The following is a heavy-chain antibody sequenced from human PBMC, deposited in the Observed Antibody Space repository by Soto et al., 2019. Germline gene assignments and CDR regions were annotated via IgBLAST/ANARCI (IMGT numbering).Heavy chain of an antibody. D-gene: IGHD6-13*01. CDR2: ISWNSGSI. CDR3: AKDGFNSTRGYYYYYMDV. Sequence: GGSLRLSCAASGFTFDDYAMHWVRQAPGKGLEWVSGISWNSGSIGYADSVKGRFTISRDNAKNSLYLQMNSLRAEDTALYYCAKDGFNSTRGYYYYYMDVWGKGTTVTVSS. V-gene: IGHV3-9*01. J-gene: IGHJ6*03. CDR1: GFTFDDYA.